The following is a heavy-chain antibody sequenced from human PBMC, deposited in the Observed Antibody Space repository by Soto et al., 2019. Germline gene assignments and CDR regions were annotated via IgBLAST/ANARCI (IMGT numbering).Heavy chain of an antibody. CDR2: IYYSGST. CDR1: GGSISSYY. D-gene: IGHD4-17*01. CDR3: ARDTGDYNYFDY. V-gene: IGHV4-59*01. J-gene: IGHJ4*02. Sequence: QVQLQESGPGLVKPSETLSLTCTVSGGSISSYYWSWIRQPPGQGLEWIGYIYYSGSTNYNPSLKSRVTISVDTSKNQFSLKLSSVTAADTAVYYCARDTGDYNYFDYWGQGTLVTVSS.